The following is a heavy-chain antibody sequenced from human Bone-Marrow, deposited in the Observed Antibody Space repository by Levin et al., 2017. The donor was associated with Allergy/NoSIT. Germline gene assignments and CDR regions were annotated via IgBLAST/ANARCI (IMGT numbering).Heavy chain of an antibody. CDR1: GFTFSSYG. D-gene: IGHD6-19*01. CDR3: ARGSGYSSGWFTD. Sequence: GGSLRLSCAASGFTFSSYGMHWVRQAPGKGLEWVAVIWYDGSNKYYADSVKGRFTISRDNSKNTLYLQMNSLRAEDTAVYYCARGSGYSSGWFTDGGQGTLVTVSS. V-gene: IGHV3-33*01. CDR2: IWYDGSNK. J-gene: IGHJ4*02.